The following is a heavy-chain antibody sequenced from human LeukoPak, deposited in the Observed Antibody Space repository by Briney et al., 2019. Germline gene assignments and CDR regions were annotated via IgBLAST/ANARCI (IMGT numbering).Heavy chain of an antibody. J-gene: IGHJ5*02. CDR2: ISTDGSKK. Sequence: PGGSLRLSCAASGFTFSIYAIHWVRQAPGKGLEWVTVISTDGSKKSYADSVKGRFIISRDNSKNTLYLQMNSLRAEDTAVYYCAKTTYYYDISGYYPTGAWGQGTLVTVSS. V-gene: IGHV3-30*07. CDR3: AKTTYYYDISGYYPTGA. CDR1: GFTFSIYA. D-gene: IGHD3-22*01.